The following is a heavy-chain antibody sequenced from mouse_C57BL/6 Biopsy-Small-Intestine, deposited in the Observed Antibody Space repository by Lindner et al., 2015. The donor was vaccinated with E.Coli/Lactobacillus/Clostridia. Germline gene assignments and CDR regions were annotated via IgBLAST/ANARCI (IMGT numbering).Heavy chain of an antibody. J-gene: IGHJ3*01. CDR2: IYPGDGDT. Sequence: QLQESGPELVKPGASVKISCKASGYAFSSSWMNWVKQRPGKGLEWIGRIYPGDGDTHYNGRFKGKATLTADKSSSTAYMQLSSLTSEDSAVYFCARRTITTVEGFAYWGQGTLVTVSA. CDR3: ARRTITTVEGFAY. V-gene: IGHV1-82*01. D-gene: IGHD1-1*01. CDR1: GYAFSSSW.